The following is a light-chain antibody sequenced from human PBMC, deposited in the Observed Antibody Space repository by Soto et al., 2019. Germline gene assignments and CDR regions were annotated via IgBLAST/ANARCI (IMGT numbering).Light chain of an antibody. CDR3: QQLNSYPVT. J-gene: IGKJ5*01. Sequence: IPLTQSPSSLSASVGDRVTITCRASQGISSDLAWYQQKPGKAPKLLIYSASTLQNGVPSRFSGSGSGTDFTLPISGLQPEDFATYYCQQLNSYPVTFGQVTRLEMK. CDR1: QGISSD. V-gene: IGKV1-9*01. CDR2: SAS.